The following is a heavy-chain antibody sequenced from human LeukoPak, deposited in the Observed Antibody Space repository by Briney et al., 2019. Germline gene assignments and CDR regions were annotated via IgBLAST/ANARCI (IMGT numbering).Heavy chain of an antibody. CDR3: ARGGNRDGYNLDY. V-gene: IGHV3-48*01. Sequence: GGSLRLSCAASGFTFSSYSMNWVRQAPGKGLEWVSYISSSSSTIYYAGSVKGRFTISRDNAKNSLYLQMNSLRAEDTAVYYCARGGNRDGYNLDYWGQGTLVTVSS. CDR2: ISSSSSTI. CDR1: GFTFSSYS. D-gene: IGHD5-24*01. J-gene: IGHJ4*02.